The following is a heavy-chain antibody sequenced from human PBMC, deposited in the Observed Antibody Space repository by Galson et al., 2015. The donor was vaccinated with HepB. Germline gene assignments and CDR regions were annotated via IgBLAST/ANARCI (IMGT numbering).Heavy chain of an antibody. CDR3: ARIKRIDSSAWSFDY. CDR2: IDWDGDK. Sequence: PALVKPTQTLTLTCTFSGFSLGTSGISVSWIRQPPGKALEWLARIDWDGDKYYNTSLQTRLTISKDTSTNQVVLTMTNMDPVDTATYYCARIKRIDSSAWSFDYWGQGTLVIVSS. CDR1: GFSLGTSGIS. D-gene: IGHD6-19*01. V-gene: IGHV2-70*11. J-gene: IGHJ4*02.